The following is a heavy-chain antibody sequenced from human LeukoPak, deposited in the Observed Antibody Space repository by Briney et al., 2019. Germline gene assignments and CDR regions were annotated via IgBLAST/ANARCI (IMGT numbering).Heavy chain of an antibody. J-gene: IGHJ6*02. V-gene: IGHV4-34*01. CDR1: GGSISGYY. CDR3: ARDSSSWYGGYYGMDV. D-gene: IGHD6-13*01. Sequence: SETLSLTCTVSGGSISGYYWSWIRQPPGKGLEWIGEINHSGSTNYNPSLKSRVTISVDTSKNQFSLKLSSVTAADTAVYYCARDSSSWYGGYYGMDVWGQGTTVTVSS. CDR2: INHSGST.